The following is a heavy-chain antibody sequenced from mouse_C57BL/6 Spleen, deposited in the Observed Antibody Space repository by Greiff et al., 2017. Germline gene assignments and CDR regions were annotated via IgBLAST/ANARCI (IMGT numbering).Heavy chain of an antibody. J-gene: IGHJ1*03. CDR1: GFTFSDYY. V-gene: IGHV5-16*01. Sequence: EVKVVESEGGLVQPGSSMKLSCTASGFTFSDYYMAWVRQVPEKGLEWVANINYDGSSTYYLDSLKSRFIISRDNAKNILYLQMSSLKSEDTATYYCARGDYYGSSYPYFDVWGTGTTVTVSS. D-gene: IGHD1-1*01. CDR3: ARGDYYGSSYPYFDV. CDR2: INYDGSST.